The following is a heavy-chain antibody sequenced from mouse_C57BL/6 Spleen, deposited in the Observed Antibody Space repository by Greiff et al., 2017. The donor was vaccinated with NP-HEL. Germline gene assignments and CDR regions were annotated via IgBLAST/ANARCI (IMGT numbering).Heavy chain of an antibody. CDR3: ARDYGSSYSFAY. J-gene: IGHJ3*01. CDR2: ISSGSSTI. CDR1: GFTFSDYG. Sequence: EVLLVEPGGGLVKPGGSLKLSCAASGFTFSDYGMHWVRQAPEKGLEWVAYISSGSSTIHYVDTVKGRVTISRDNSKNTLFLQIPSLRSEDTAMYYCARDYGSSYSFAYWGQGTLVTVSA. V-gene: IGHV5-17*01. D-gene: IGHD1-1*01.